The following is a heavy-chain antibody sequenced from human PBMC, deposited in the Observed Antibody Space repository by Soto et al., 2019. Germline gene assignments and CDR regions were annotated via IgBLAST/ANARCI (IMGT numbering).Heavy chain of an antibody. Sequence: QVQLVQSGAEVKKPGASVKVSCKASGYTFTSYYMHWVRQAPGQGLEWMGWINPDSGVTYYPHKFQDRVTMTRDMSIGTAYMELSRLTSDDTALYYCARDRGVRDVWGQGTTVIVSS. V-gene: IGHV1-2*02. J-gene: IGHJ6*02. CDR2: INPDSGVT. D-gene: IGHD2-8*01. CDR1: GYTFTSYY. CDR3: ARDRGVRDV.